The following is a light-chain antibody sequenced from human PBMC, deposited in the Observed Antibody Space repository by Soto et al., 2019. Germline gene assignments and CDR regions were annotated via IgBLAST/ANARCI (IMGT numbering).Light chain of an antibody. V-gene: IGKV1-39*01. CDR1: QSISSY. J-gene: IGKJ3*01. CDR2: AAS. Sequence: DIQMTQSPSSLSASVGDRVTIACRASQSISSYLNWYQQKPGKAPKLLIYAASSLQSGVPSRFSGSGSGTDFILTISSLQPEDFATYYCQQSYSSPLNFGPGTKVDIK. CDR3: QQSYSSPLN.